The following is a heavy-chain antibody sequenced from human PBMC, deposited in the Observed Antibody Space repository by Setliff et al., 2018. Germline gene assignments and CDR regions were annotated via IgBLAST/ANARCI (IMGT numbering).Heavy chain of an antibody. J-gene: IGHJ4*02. Sequence: ASVKVSCKVSGYTLTELSMHWVRQAPGKGLEWMGGFDPEDGETIYAQKFQGRVTMTEDTSTDTAYMELSSLRSEDTAVYYCARSPSSSWYFPPDYWGQGTLVTVSS. CDR1: GYTLTELS. D-gene: IGHD6-13*01. V-gene: IGHV1-24*01. CDR2: FDPEDGET. CDR3: ARSPSSSWYFPPDY.